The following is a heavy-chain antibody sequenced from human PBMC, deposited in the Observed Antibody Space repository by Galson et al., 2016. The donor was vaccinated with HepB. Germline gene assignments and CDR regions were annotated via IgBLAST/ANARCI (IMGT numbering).Heavy chain of an antibody. J-gene: IGHJ6*02. V-gene: IGHV4-59*01. CDR1: XXSIXXXY. Sequence: ETXXXTCTVXXXSIXXXYXXXIRXXXGNXXXWXXXVYYSGXTNYNPXLKSRFSISVDAAKNQFSLXLNSVTAAXXAVYYCAREAGVLLDVWG. CDR2: VYYSGXT. CDR3: AREAGVLLDV. D-gene: IGHD2-15*01.